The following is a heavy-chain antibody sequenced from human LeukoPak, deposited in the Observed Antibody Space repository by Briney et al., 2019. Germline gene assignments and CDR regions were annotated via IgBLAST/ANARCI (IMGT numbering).Heavy chain of an antibody. J-gene: IGHJ3*02. CDR2: IYTSGST. CDR1: GGSISSYY. CDR3: ARGDSSGYYYADAFDI. Sequence: SETLSLTCTVSGGSISSYYWSWIRQPAGKGLEWIWRIYTSGSTNYNPSLKSRVTMSVDTSKNQFSLKLSSVTAADTAVYYCARGDSSGYYYADAFDIWGQGTMVTVSS. V-gene: IGHV4-4*07. D-gene: IGHD3-22*01.